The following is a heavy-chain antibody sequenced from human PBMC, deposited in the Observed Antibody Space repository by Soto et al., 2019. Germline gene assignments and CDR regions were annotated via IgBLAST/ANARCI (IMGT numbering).Heavy chain of an antibody. CDR3: AVHYYDSSGYPPRARHYYYYGMDV. Sequence: GESRKISCKGSGYSFTSYWIGWVRQMPGKGLEWMGIIYPGDSDTRYSPSFQGQVTISADKSISTAYLQWSSLKASDTAMYYCAVHYYDSSGYPPRARHYYYYGMDVWGQGTTGTV. CDR2: IYPGDSDT. J-gene: IGHJ6*02. CDR1: GYSFTSYW. D-gene: IGHD3-22*01. V-gene: IGHV5-51*01.